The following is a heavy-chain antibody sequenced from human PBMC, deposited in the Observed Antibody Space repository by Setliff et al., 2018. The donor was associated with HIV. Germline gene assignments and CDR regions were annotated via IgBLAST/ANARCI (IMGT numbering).Heavy chain of an antibody. J-gene: IGHJ2*01. CDR1: GGSISSYY. D-gene: IGHD6-13*01. V-gene: IGHV4-59*01. Sequence: ASETLSLTCIVYGGSISSYYWSWIRQSPGKGLEWIGYIYYSGSTNYNPSLKSRVTILVDTSKNQFSLKRNSVTAADPDVYYCARATFSSRWYPFDGFDLWGRGTLVTVSS. CDR2: IYYSGST. CDR3: ARATFSSRWYPFDGFDL.